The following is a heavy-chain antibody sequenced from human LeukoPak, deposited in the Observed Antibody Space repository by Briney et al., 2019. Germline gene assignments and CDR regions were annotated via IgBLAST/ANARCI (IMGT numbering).Heavy chain of an antibody. CDR3: ARYTAMFRGFDF. D-gene: IGHD5-18*01. J-gene: IGHJ4*02. V-gene: IGHV1-2*02. Sequence: ASVKVSCKASGYTFTDYYMHWVRQAPGQGLELMGWINPNIGATNYAQKFQGRVTMTRDTSISTAYMELSRLRSDDVAMYYCARYTAMFRGFDFWGQGTLVTVSS. CDR1: GYTFTDYY. CDR2: INPNIGAT.